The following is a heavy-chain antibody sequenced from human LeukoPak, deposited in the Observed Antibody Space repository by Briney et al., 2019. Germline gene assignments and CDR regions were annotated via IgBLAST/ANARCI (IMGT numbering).Heavy chain of an antibody. D-gene: IGHD3-22*01. CDR3: ARDGITMIVPRAFDI. CDR2: ISSSSSYI. J-gene: IGHJ3*02. V-gene: IGHV3-21*01. Sequence: GGSLRLSCAASGFTFSSYSMNWVRQAPGKGLEWVSSISSSSSYIYYADSVKGRFTISRDNAKNSPYLQMNSLRAEDTAVYYCARDGITMIVPRAFDIWGQGTMVTVSS. CDR1: GFTFSSYS.